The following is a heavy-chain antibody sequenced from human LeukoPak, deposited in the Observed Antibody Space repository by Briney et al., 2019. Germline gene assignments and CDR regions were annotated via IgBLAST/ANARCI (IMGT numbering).Heavy chain of an antibody. V-gene: IGHV3-23*01. CDR3: AKASSSWYYLDP. CDR1: GFNFSNYA. J-gene: IGHJ5*02. CDR2: ISGSGSST. Sequence: GGSLRLSCAASGFNFSNYAMSWVRQAPGKGLEWVSGISGSGSSTFYADSVKGRYTISRDNSKNTLFLQMSSLTGDDTAVYYCAKASSSWYYLDPWGQGTLVTVSS. D-gene: IGHD6-13*01.